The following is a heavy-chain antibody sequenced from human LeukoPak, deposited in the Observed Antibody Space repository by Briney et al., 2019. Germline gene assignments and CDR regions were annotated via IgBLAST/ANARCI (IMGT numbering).Heavy chain of an antibody. D-gene: IGHD3-22*01. CDR1: GITFRDYA. Sequence: AGSLRLSCAVSGITFRDYAMTWVRQAPGKGLEWVSVISGSGGTTYYADSVEGRFVMSRDNSKNTLYLQMNSLRTDDSAVYYCAKREYDSSAYPMYPIDYWGQGTLVTVSA. J-gene: IGHJ4*02. V-gene: IGHV3-23*01. CDR2: ISGSGGTT. CDR3: AKREYDSSAYPMYPIDY.